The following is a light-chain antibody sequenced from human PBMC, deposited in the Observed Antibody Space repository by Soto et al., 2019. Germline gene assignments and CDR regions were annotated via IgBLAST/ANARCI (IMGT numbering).Light chain of an antibody. V-gene: IGLV4-69*01. Sequence: QLVLTQSPSASASLGASVKLTCTLSSGHSNYAIAWHQQQPEKGPRSLMKLSSDGSHTKGDGIPDRFSGSSSGADRYLTISSLQSEDEADYYCQTWGTGIRVFGGGTKLTVL. CDR2: LSSDGSH. J-gene: IGLJ2*01. CDR1: SGHSNYA. CDR3: QTWGTGIRV.